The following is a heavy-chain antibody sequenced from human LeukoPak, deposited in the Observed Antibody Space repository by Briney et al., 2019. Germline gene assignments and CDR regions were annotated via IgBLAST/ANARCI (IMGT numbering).Heavy chain of an antibody. V-gene: IGHV4-59*08. CDR3: ARHDYGSGSYMDF. Sequence: SETLSLTRTVSGGSISTYYWSWIRQPPGKGLESIGYIYYSGSTNYNPSLKSRVTISVDTSKNQFSLKLSSVTAADTAVYYCARHDYGSGSYMDFWGQGTLVTVSS. CDR1: GGSISTYY. CDR2: IYYSGST. D-gene: IGHD3-10*01. J-gene: IGHJ4*02.